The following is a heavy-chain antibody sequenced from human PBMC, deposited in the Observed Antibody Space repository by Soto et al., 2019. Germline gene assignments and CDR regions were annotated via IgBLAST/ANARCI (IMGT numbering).Heavy chain of an antibody. J-gene: IGHJ6*02. CDR2: IIPIFGTA. CDR3: ARDRPKTTAMVPNYYYYGMDV. D-gene: IGHD5-18*01. CDR1: GGTFSSYA. Sequence: SVKVSCKASGGTFSSYAISWVRQAPGQGLEWMGGIIPIFGTANYAQKFQGRVTITADESTSTAYMELSSLRSEDTAVYYCARDRPKTTAMVPNYYYYGMDVWGQGTTVTV. V-gene: IGHV1-69*13.